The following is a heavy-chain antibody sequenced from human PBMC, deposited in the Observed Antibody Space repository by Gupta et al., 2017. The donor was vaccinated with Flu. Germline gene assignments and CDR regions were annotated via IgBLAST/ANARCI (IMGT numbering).Heavy chain of an antibody. CDR3: VRGVRGGWYVDY. CDR2: INMDGSST. J-gene: IGHJ4*02. Sequence: EVQLVGSGGNLVHPGGSLRLSCAASGFTFNSYWIHWVRQTPGKGLVWVSRINMDGSSTNYADPVKGRFTISRDNAKNTVYLQMNSLRAEDTAVYYCVRGVRGGWYVDYWGQGTLVTVSS. CDR1: GFTFNSYW. D-gene: IGHD3-10*01. V-gene: IGHV3-74*01.